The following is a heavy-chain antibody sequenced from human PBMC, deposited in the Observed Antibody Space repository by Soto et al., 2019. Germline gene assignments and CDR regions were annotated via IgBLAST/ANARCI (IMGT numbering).Heavy chain of an antibody. CDR1: GFTFGGYS. J-gene: IGHJ3*02. Sequence: GGSLRLSCAASGFTFGGYSVNWVRQAPGKGLEWVSYISSSSSTIYYADSVKGRFTISRDNAKNSLYLQMNSLRAEDTAVYYCARTDIVVVPAARGRAFDIWGQGTMVTVSS. D-gene: IGHD2-2*01. V-gene: IGHV3-48*01. CDR3: ARTDIVVVPAARGRAFDI. CDR2: ISSSSSTI.